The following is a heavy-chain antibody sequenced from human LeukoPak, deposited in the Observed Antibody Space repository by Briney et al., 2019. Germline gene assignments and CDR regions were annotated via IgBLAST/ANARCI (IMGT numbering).Heavy chain of an antibody. D-gene: IGHD6-13*01. V-gene: IGHV3-7*01. CDR1: GFTFSSYW. Sequence: GGSLRLSCAASGFTFSSYWMSWVRQAPGKGLEWVANIKQDGSEKYYVDSVKGRFTISRDNAKNSLYLQMNSLRAEDTAVYYCARDQGSSWYEYYYYYYMDVWGKGTTVTVSS. CDR3: ARDQGSSWYEYYYYYYMDV. CDR2: IKQDGSEK. J-gene: IGHJ6*03.